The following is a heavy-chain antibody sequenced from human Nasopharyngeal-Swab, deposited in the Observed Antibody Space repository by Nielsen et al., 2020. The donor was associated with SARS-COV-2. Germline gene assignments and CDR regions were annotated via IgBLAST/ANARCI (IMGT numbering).Heavy chain of an antibody. CDR1: GGSFSGYY. J-gene: IGHJ4*02. CDR2: INHSGST. D-gene: IGHD3-16*01. V-gene: IGHV4-34*01. CDR3: ARGGFMTTRGCRFDY. Sequence: SETLSLTCAVYGGSFSGYYWSWIRQPPGKGLEWIGEINHSGSTNYNPSLKSRVTISVDTSKNQFSLKLSSVTAADTAVYYCARGGFMTTRGCRFDYWGQGTLVTVSS.